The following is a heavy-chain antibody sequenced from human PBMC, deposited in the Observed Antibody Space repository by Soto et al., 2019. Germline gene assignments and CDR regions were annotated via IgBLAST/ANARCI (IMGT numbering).Heavy chain of an antibody. CDR3: XXDXAPRYCSRRSCHPAGAY. D-gene: IGHD2-15*01. Sequence: GGSLRLSCAGSGFTFSNYGLHWVRQAPFKVLYLLSFISFYLSHKYYADSVKGLFTISRYNSNNILYLQIYILTTYYTAVYYFXXDXAPRYCSRRSCHPAGAYWGQGTLVTVSS. CDR1: GFTFSNYG. V-gene: IGHV3-30*18. CDR2: ISFYLSHK. J-gene: IGHJ4*02.